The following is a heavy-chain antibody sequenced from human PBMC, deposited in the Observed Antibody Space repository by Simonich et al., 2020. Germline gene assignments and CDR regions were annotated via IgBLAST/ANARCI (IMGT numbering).Heavy chain of an antibody. V-gene: IGHV3-21*01. CDR2: ISSSSSYI. Sequence: EVQLVESGGGLVKPGGSLRLSCAASGFTFSSYSMNWVPQAPGEGLEGVASISSSSSYIYYADSVKGRFPISRDNAKNSLYLQMNSLRAEDTAVYYCARWIAVAGTGAYGMDVWGQGTTVTVSS. D-gene: IGHD6-19*01. CDR3: ARWIAVAGTGAYGMDV. CDR1: GFTFSSYS. J-gene: IGHJ6*02.